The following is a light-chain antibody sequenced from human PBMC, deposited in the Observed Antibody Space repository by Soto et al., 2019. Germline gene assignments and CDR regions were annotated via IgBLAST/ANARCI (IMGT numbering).Light chain of an antibody. V-gene: IGKV3-20*01. CDR3: QQFGIPPWT. Sequence: DNVMTQSPDTLSVSPGDRATLSCRASRIIGHNYLAWYQQKRGQPPRLLIYATSTRATGIPDRFSGSGSVTNFTLTISRLEPEDFAVYYCQQFGIPPWTFGQGTKVEIK. CDR2: ATS. CDR1: RIIGHNY. J-gene: IGKJ1*01.